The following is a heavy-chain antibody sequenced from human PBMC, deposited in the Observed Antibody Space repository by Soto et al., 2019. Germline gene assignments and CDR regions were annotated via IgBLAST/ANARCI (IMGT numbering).Heavy chain of an antibody. CDR2: ISSSSSYI. J-gene: IGHJ6*02. Sequence: EVQLVESGGGLVKPGGSLRLSCAASGFTFSSYSMNWVRQAPGKGLEWVSSISSSSSYIYYADSVKGRFTISRDNAKNSLYLQMNSLRAEDTAVYYCAREPLWDDILTGYYTDYYGMDVWGQGTTVTVSS. CDR3: AREPLWDDILTGYYTDYYGMDV. CDR1: GFTFSSYS. D-gene: IGHD3-9*01. V-gene: IGHV3-21*06.